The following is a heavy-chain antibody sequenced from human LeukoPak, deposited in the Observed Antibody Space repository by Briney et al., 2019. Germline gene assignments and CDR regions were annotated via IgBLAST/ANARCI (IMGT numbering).Heavy chain of an antibody. CDR3: ARAGDIEATYFDY. J-gene: IGHJ4*02. V-gene: IGHV4-30-2*01. CDR1: GGSISSGGYS. D-gene: IGHD5-12*01. Sequence: SQTLSLTCAVSGGSISSGGYSWSWIRQPPGKGLEWIGYIYHSGSTYYNPSLKSRVTISVDRSKNQFSLKLSSVTAADTAVYYCARAGDIEATYFDYWGQGTLVTVSS. CDR2: IYHSGST.